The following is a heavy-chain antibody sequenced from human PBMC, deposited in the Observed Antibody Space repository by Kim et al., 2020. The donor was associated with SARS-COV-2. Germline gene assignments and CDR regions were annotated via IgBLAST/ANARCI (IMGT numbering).Heavy chain of an antibody. CDR2: IYYSGST. Sequence: SETLSLTCTVSGGSISSYYWSWIRQPPGKGLEWIGYIYYSGSTNYNPSLKSRVTISVDTSKNQFSLKLSSVTAADTAVYYCARGVDPSLDYDILTGYYGSGWFDPWGQGTLVTVSS. D-gene: IGHD3-9*01. CDR1: GGSISSYY. V-gene: IGHV4-59*01. J-gene: IGHJ5*02. CDR3: ARGVDPSLDYDILTGYYGSGWFDP.